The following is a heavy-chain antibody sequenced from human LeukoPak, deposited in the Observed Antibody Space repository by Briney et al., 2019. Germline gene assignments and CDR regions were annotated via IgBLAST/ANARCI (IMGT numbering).Heavy chain of an antibody. D-gene: IGHD1-7*01. CDR2: ISSSSSTI. J-gene: IGHJ4*02. Sequence: GGSLRLSCAASGFTFSSYSMNWVRQAPGEGLEWVSYISSSSSTIYYADSVKGRFTISRDNAKNSLYLQMNSLRDEDTAVYYCARDHPVRTLHPRVIDYWGQGTLVTVSS. CDR1: GFTFSSYS. CDR3: ARDHPVRTLHPRVIDY. V-gene: IGHV3-48*02.